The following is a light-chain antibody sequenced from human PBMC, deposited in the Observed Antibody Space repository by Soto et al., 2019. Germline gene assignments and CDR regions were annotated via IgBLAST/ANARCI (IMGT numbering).Light chain of an antibody. CDR2: DAS. CDR1: QSVDRY. J-gene: IGKJ1*01. V-gene: IGKV3-11*01. Sequence: EVVLTQSPDTLSLSPGETATLSCRASQSVDRYVAWYQQKPGQAPRLLIYDASVRATGIPARFSGSGSGTDFTLTISSLEPEDSAVYYCQQHLGRHTFGQGTKVEIK. CDR3: QQHLGRHT.